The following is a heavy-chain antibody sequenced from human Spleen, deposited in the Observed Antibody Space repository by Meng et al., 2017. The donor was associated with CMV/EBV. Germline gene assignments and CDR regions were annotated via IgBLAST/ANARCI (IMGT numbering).Heavy chain of an antibody. J-gene: IGHJ5*02. CDR3: ARALSSSGWYNQRFDP. CDR1: GYTFTGYY. CDR2: INPNSGGT. V-gene: IGHV1-2*04. D-gene: IGHD6-19*01. Sequence: SGYTFTGYYMHWVRQAPGQGLEWMGWINPNSGGTNYAQKFQGWVTMTRDTSISTAYMELSRLRSDDTAVYYCARALSSSGWYNQRFDPWGQGTLVTSPQ.